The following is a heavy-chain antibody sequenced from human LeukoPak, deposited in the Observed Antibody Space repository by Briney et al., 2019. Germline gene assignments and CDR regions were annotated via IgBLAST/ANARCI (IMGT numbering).Heavy chain of an antibody. CDR3: ARTMGAARSYFDY. D-gene: IGHD6-6*01. CDR2: TYPGDSDT. CDR1: GYSFTSYW. J-gene: IGHJ4*02. V-gene: IGHV5-51*01. Sequence: GESLKISCKGSGYSFTSYWIGWVRQMPGKGLEWMGITYPGDSDTRYSPSFQGQVTISADKSISTAYLQWSSLKASDTAMYYCARTMGAARSYFDYWGQGTLVTVSS.